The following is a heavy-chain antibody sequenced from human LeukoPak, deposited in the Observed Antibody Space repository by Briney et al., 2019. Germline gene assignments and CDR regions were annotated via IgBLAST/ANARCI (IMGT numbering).Heavy chain of an antibody. D-gene: IGHD4-17*01. CDR1: GASNSSSSYY. CDR2: IYYSGST. V-gene: IGHV4-39*01. Sequence: PSETLSLTCTVSGASNSSSSYYWGWIRQPPGKGLEWIGSIYYSGSTYYNPSLKSRVTISVDTSKNQFSLKLSSVTAADTAVYYCANALTVTTEYWGQGTLVTVSS. J-gene: IGHJ4*02. CDR3: ANALTVTTEY.